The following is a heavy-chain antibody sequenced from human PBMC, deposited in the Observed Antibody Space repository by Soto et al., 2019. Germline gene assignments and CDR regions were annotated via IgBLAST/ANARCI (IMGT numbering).Heavy chain of an antibody. V-gene: IGHV3-23*01. J-gene: IGHJ3*01. CDR3: TWSLVARDAFDE. D-gene: IGHD5-12*01. CDR1: VFTFSTSV. Sequence: LSCAASVFTFSTSVMSWVRQAPGKGLQWVSSISGSGDRTYYADSVKGRFTVSRDNSKNTLYLDMNTVTADDTALYYCTWSLVARDAFDEWGQGTMVTVSS. CDR2: ISGSGDRT.